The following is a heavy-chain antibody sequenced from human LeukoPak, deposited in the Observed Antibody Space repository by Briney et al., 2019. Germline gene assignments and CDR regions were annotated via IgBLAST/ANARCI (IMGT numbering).Heavy chain of an antibody. D-gene: IGHD3-10*01. CDR2: IWYDGSNK. J-gene: IGHJ4*02. V-gene: IGHV3-33*01. CDR1: GFTFSSYG. CDR3: ARDSAPLLWFGEGHLDY. Sequence: GRSLRLSCAASGFTFSSYGMHWVRQAPGKGLEWVAVIWYDGSNKYYADSVKGRSTISRDNSKNTLYLQMNSLRAEDTAVYYCARDSAPLLWFGEGHLDYWGQGTLVTVSS.